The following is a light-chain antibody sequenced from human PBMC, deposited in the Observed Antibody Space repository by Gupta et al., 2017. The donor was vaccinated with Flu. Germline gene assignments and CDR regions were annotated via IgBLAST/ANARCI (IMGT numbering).Light chain of an antibody. J-gene: IGLJ3*02. CDR2: EVS. CDR1: SSDVGGYRY. CDR3: SSYKSSSTTPIWV. Sequence: GTSSDVGGYRYVSWYQQRPGKVPKLIIYEVSSRPSGVSHRFSGSKSGNTASLTISGLQAEDEADYYCSSYKSSSTTPIWVFGGGTKLTVL. V-gene: IGLV2-14*01.